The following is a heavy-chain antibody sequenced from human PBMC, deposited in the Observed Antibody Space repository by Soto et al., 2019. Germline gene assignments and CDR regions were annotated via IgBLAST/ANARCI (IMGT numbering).Heavy chain of an antibody. V-gene: IGHV4-4*02. D-gene: IGHD6-13*01. CDR2: IYHSGST. CDR3: ARLLAAAFNWFDP. Sequence: SETLSLTCAVSGGSISSSNWWSWVRQPPGKGLEWIGEIYHSGSTNYNPSLKSRVTISVDKSKNQFSLKLSSVTAADTAVYYCARLLAAAFNWFDPWGQGTLVTVSS. J-gene: IGHJ5*02. CDR1: GGSISSSNW.